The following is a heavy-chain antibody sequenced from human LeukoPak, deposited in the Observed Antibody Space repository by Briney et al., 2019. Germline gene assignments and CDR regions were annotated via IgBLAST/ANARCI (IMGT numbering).Heavy chain of an antibody. V-gene: IGHV3-30*02. J-gene: IGHJ6*02. Sequence: GGSLRLSCAASGFTFSSYGMHWVRQAPGKGLEWVAFIRYDGSNKYYADSVKGRFTISRDNSKNMLYLQMNSLRAEDTAVYYGGAAGYYYYGMDVWGQGTTVTVSS. CDR3: GAAGYYYYGMDV. CDR2: IRYDGSNK. D-gene: IGHD6-13*01. CDR1: GFTFSSYG.